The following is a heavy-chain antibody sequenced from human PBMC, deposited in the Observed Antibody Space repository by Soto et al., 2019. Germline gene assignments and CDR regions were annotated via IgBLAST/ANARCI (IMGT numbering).Heavy chain of an antibody. D-gene: IGHD1-26*01. V-gene: IGHV3-21*01. CDR3: ARDKRWELRLDQHNGMDV. CDR1: GFTFSSHS. J-gene: IGHJ6*02. CDR2: ISSSSTYK. Sequence: EVQLVESGGGLVKPGGSLRLSCAASGFTFSSHSMNWVRQAPGKGLEWVSSISSSSTYKYYADSVKGRFTIVRDNAKNSLYLQMNSLRAEDTAVYYCARDKRWELRLDQHNGMDVWGQGTTVTVSS.